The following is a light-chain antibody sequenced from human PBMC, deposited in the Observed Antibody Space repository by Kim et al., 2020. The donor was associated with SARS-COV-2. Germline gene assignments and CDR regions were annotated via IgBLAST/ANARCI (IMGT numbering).Light chain of an antibody. CDR3: QQRNNWPHLT. CDR1: QSISNY. CDR2: DAS. V-gene: IGKV3-11*01. J-gene: IGKJ4*01. Sequence: LSTGERATLSCRASQSISNYLAWYQQKPGQPPRLLIYDASNRAPGIPARFSGSGSGTDFTLSISSLQPEDFAVYFCQQRNNWPHLTFGGGTKVEI.